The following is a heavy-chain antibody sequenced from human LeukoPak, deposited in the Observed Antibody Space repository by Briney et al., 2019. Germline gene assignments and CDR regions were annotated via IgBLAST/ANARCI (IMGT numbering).Heavy chain of an antibody. Sequence: PGGSLRLSCAASGFTFSSYAMSWVRQAPGKGLEWVSAISGSGGGTYYADSVKGRFTISRDNSKNTLYLQMNSLRAEDTAVYYCAKTMSRGLRLGELSFDYWGQGTLVTVSS. CDR3: AKTMSRGLRLGELSFDY. J-gene: IGHJ4*02. D-gene: IGHD3-16*02. V-gene: IGHV3-23*01. CDR1: GFTFSSYA. CDR2: ISGSGGGT.